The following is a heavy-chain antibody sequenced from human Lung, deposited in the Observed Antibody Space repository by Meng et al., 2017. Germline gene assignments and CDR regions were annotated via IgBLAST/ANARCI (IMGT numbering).Heavy chain of an antibody. CDR3: ARDIGQWLVKRDLDY. J-gene: IGHJ4*02. Sequence: QVQLVQSGAEVKKPGASVKVSCNASGYTFTSYGISWVRQAPGQGLEWMGWISAYNGNTNYAQKLQGRVTMTTDTSTSTAYTELRSLRSDDTAVYYCARDIGQWLVKRDLDYWGQGTLVTVSS. CDR2: ISAYNGNT. CDR1: GYTFTSYG. V-gene: IGHV1-18*01. D-gene: IGHD6-19*01.